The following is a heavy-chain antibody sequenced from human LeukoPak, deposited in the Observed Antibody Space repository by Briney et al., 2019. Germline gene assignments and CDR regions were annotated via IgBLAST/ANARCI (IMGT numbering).Heavy chain of an antibody. Sequence: GGSLRLSCAASGFTFSTYSMNWVRQAPGKGLEWVSFITSSGSYIYYADSVKGRFTISRDNAKNSLYLQMNSLRAEDTAVYYCARDPGSSGYWSYWGQGTLVTVSS. J-gene: IGHJ4*02. CDR3: ARDPGSSGYWSY. CDR2: ITSSGSYI. V-gene: IGHV3-21*01. D-gene: IGHD3-22*01. CDR1: GFTFSTYS.